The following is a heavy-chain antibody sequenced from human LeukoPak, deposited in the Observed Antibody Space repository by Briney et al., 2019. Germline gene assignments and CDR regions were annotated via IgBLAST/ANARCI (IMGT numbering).Heavy chain of an antibody. CDR3: ARLNIRPRCSGGSCVEDY. J-gene: IGHJ4*02. CDR1: GYTFTGYY. CDR2: INPNSGGT. Sequence: ASVKVSCKASGYTFTGYYMHWVRQAPGQGLEWMGWINPNSGGTNYAQKFQGRVTMTRDTSISTAYMELSRLRPDDTAVYYCARLNIRPRCSGGSCVEDYWGQGTLVTVSS. V-gene: IGHV1-2*02. D-gene: IGHD2-15*01.